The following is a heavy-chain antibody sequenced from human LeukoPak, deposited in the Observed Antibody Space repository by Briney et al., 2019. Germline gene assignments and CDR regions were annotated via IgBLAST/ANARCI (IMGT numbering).Heavy chain of an antibody. CDR2: IRGSGGST. V-gene: IGHV3-23*01. CDR1: RFTFSSYA. D-gene: IGHD6-13*01. Sequence: GGSLRLSCAASRFTFSSYALRLVRQAPGKGLEWVSAIRGSGGSTYYADSVKGRFTISRDNSKNTLYLQMNSLRAEDTAVYYCAKDRGRASAGTNFDYWGQGTLVTVSS. CDR3: AKDRGRASAGTNFDY. J-gene: IGHJ4*02.